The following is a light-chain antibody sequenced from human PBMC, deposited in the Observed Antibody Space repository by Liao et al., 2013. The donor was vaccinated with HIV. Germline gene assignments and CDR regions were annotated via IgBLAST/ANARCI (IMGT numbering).Light chain of an antibody. V-gene: IGLV3-21*01. J-gene: IGLJ2*01. CDR3: QAWDSSTGHVV. Sequence: SDVLTQPPSVSVARGQTARIICGGDSVGSETVHWYQQKAGQAPVLLINRDSDLPSGTLERFSGSNSGNTATLTISGTQAMDEADYYCQAWDSSTGHVVFGGGTKLTVL. CDR2: RDS. CDR1: SVGSET.